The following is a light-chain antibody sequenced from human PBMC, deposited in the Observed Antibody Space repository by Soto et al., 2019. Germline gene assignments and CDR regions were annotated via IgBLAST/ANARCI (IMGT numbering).Light chain of an antibody. CDR2: DAS. J-gene: IGKJ4*01. V-gene: IGKV3-15*01. Sequence: EIVMTQSPATLSVSPGERATLSCRASQSVNSNLAWYRQKPGQAPRLLISDASTRATGVPARFSGSGSGTEFTLTISSLQSEDSAIYYCQQYNFWPPLTFGRGTKVEIK. CDR3: QQYNFWPPLT. CDR1: QSVNSN.